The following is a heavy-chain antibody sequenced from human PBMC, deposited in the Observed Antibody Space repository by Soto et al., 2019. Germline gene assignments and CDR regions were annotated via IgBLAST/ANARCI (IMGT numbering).Heavy chain of an antibody. CDR3: TRGPESDY. CDR1: GFTFSDYY. CDR2: ISGGGDTI. J-gene: IGHJ4*02. V-gene: IGHV3-11*01. Sequence: GGSLRLSCAASGFTFSDYYMNWIRQAPGKGLEWFSYISGGGDTIYYADSVKGRFTISRDNARNSLYLQMNSLRVEDTAVYYCTRGPESDYWGQGTLVTVSS. D-gene: IGHD3-10*01.